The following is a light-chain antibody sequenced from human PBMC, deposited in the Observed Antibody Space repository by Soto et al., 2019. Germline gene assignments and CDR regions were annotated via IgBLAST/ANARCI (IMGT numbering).Light chain of an antibody. J-gene: IGKJ5*01. Sequence: EIVMTQSPASLSVPPGERATLSCRASQSVSTNFAWYQQQPGQAPRLLIYGASTRATGIPARFSGSGSGTEFTLTISSLQSEDFAVYYCQQYNKWPLAITFGQGTRLEIK. CDR1: QSVSTN. CDR3: QQYNKWPLAIT. CDR2: GAS. V-gene: IGKV3-15*01.